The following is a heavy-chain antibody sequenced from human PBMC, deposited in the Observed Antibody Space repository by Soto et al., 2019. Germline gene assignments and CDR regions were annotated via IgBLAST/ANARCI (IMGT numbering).Heavy chain of an antibody. V-gene: IGHV3-15*07. J-gene: IGHJ4*02. CDR1: GFTFSNAW. D-gene: IGHD3-22*01. CDR2: IKSKTDGGTT. CDR3: TTRYDSSGYYFSVDY. Sequence: GGSLRLSCAASGFTFSNAWMNWVRQAPGKGLEWVGRIKSKTDGGTTDYAAPVKGRFTISRDDSKNTLYLQMNSLKTEDTAVYYCTTRYDSSGYYFSVDYWGQGTLVTVSS.